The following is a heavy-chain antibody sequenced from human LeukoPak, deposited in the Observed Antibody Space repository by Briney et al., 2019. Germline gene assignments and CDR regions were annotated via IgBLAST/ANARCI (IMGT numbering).Heavy chain of an antibody. CDR3: ARDLSGDYDF. Sequence: GGSLRLSCAAPGYTFNTYWMHWVRQAPGKGLVWVTRINRDGSTTDYADSVKGRFTISRDNAKNTLFLEMKSLRVEDTAVYYCARDLSGDYDFWGQGTLVTVSS. J-gene: IGHJ4*02. D-gene: IGHD3-9*01. CDR1: GYTFNTYW. CDR2: INRDGSTT. V-gene: IGHV3-74*01.